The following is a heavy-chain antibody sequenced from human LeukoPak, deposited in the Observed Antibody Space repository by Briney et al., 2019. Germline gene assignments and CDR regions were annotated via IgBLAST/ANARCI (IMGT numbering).Heavy chain of an antibody. CDR3: ARQERYYDYVWGSYRDDAFDI. D-gene: IGHD3-16*02. CDR1: GYSFTSYW. J-gene: IGHJ3*02. V-gene: IGHV5-51*01. CDR2: IYPGDSDT. Sequence: GESLKISCKGSGYSFTSYWIGWVRQMPGKGLDWVGIIYPGDSDTTYSPSFQGHVTISADKSISTAYLQWSSLKASDTAMYYCARQERYYDYVWGSYRDDAFDIWGQGTMVTVSS.